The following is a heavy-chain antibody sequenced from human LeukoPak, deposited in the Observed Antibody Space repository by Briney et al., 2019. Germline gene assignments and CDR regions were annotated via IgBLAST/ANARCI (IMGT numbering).Heavy chain of an antibody. V-gene: IGHV4-59*08. CDR2: IYYSGST. CDR3: ARRALALRYNYYYGMDV. CDR1: GGSISSYY. Sequence: SETLSLTCTVSGGSISSYYWSWIRQPPGKGLEWIGYIYYSGSTNYNPSLKSRVTISVDTSKNQFSLTLSSVTAADTAVYYCARRALALRYNYYYGMDVWGQGTTVTVSS. J-gene: IGHJ6*02.